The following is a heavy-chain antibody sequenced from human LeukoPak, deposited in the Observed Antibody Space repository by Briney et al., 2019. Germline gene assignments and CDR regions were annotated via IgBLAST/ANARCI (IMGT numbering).Heavy chain of an antibody. Sequence: GGSLRLSCVASGFTFSNYAMSWVRQAPGKGLEWVSGISGSAGSTYYADSVKGRFSISRDNSKNTVYLQMNRLRAEDTAAYYCAKDLAYRSGWFLGAFDVWGQGTMVTVSS. J-gene: IGHJ3*01. V-gene: IGHV3-23*01. D-gene: IGHD6-19*01. CDR1: GFTFSNYA. CDR2: ISGSAGST. CDR3: AKDLAYRSGWFLGAFDV.